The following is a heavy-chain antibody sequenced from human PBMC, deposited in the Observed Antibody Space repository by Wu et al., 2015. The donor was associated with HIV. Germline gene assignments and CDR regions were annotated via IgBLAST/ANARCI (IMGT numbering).Heavy chain of an antibody. V-gene: IGHV1-18*01. J-gene: IGHJ6*03. CDR1: GYTFNNYG. CDR3: VTSSNFRNSGRDYYYMDV. CDR2: ISGKNDDT. D-gene: IGHD6-13*01. Sequence: QVQLLQSGGEAKKPGASVKVSCKASGYTFNNYGTSWVRQAPGQRLEWMGWISGKNDDTSYAQKFQARVTMTKDTSTRTAYLEVRSLRSEDAAVYYCVTSSNFRNSGRDYYYMDVWGKGTTVTVSS.